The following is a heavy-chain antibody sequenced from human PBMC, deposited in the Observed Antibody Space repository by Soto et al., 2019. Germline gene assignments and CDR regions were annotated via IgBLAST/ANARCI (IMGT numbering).Heavy chain of an antibody. CDR3: ARVRIYADESGRPFDI. Sequence: EVQLVESGGGLVQPGGSLRLSCEASGFTFSDHYMDWVRQAPGKGLEWVGRIRNKANSYSTQYAASVKGRFTISRDDLNTSQSMQMNSLKTEDTAVYYCARVRIYADESGRPFDIWRQGTVVTVSS. J-gene: IGHJ3*02. CDR1: GFTFSDHY. CDR2: IRNKANSYST. V-gene: IGHV3-72*01. D-gene: IGHD2-8*01.